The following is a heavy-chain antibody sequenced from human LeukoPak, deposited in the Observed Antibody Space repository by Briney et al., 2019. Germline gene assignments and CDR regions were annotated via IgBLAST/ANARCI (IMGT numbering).Heavy chain of an antibody. V-gene: IGHV3-23*01. CDR3: AKDKSGSYCFDY. J-gene: IGHJ4*02. CDR1: GFTFSSHW. D-gene: IGHD1-26*01. CDR2: ISGSGGST. Sequence: GGSLRLSCAASGFTFSSHWMSWVRQAPGKGLEWVSAISGSGGSTYYADSVKGRFTISRDNSKNTLYLQMNSLRAEDTAVYYCAKDKSGSYCFDYWGQGTLVTVSS.